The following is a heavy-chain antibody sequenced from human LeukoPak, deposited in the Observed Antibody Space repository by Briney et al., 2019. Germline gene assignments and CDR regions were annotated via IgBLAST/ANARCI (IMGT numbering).Heavy chain of an antibody. CDR2: IKPDGSEK. V-gene: IGHV3-7*01. J-gene: IGHJ4*02. CDR1: GFNLSSSW. Sequence: GGDLRLSCEAPGFNLSSSWMSWVRQAQGKGLEWVANIKPDGSEKFHVDSVKGRLTISRDNSKSSLSLQMNSLRAEDTAVYYCARYGLTAALDFWGQGTLVTVSS. D-gene: IGHD2-21*02. CDR3: ARYGLTAALDF.